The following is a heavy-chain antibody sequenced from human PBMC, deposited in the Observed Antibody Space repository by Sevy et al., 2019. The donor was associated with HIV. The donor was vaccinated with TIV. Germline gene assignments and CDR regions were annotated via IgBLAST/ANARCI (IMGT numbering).Heavy chain of an antibody. CDR3: ARGPPDGSYDYFDH. V-gene: IGHV3-21*06. CDR2: ISGSSNYI. D-gene: IGHD1-26*01. Sequence: GGSLRLSCAASGFTFINYNMNWVRQAPGKGLEWVSSISGSSNYIYYAESMKGRFIIPRDNVKDTLFLQMNSLRGDDTAVYYCARGPPDGSYDYFDHWGQGTLVTVSS. CDR1: GFTFINYN. J-gene: IGHJ4*02.